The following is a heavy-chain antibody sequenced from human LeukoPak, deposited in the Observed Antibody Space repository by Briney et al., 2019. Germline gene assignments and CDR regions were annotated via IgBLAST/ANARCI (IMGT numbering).Heavy chain of an antibody. V-gene: IGHV3-30-3*01. CDR1: GFTFSSYA. D-gene: IGHD3-9*01. CDR2: ISYDGSNK. J-gene: IGHJ4*02. CDR3: ARGWGTYDGILTVYY. Sequence: GGSLRLTCAASGFTFSSYAMHWVRQAPGKGLEWVAVISYDGSNKYYADSVKGRFTISIDNSKNTLYLQMSCLRAEDTAVYYCARGWGTYDGILTVYYWGQGTLVTVA.